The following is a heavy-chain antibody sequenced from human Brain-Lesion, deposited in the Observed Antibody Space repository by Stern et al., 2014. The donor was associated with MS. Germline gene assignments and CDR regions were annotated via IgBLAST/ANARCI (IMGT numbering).Heavy chain of an antibody. J-gene: IGHJ3*02. D-gene: IGHD3-9*01. CDR3: ARGNYDVLTDNGGHGFDI. CDR2: IYSSGST. Sequence: QLQLQESGPGLVKPSQTLSLTCTVSGGSISSGNYYWSWIRQPAGEGLEWIGRIYSSGSTQYNPPLKSRVTISADTSTTQFHPRLGSVTAADTAVYYCARGNYDVLTDNGGHGFDIWGQGTMVTVSS. V-gene: IGHV4-61*02. CDR1: GGSISSGNYY.